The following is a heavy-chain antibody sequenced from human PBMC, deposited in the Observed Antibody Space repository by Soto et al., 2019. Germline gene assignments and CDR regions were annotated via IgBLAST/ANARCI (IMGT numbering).Heavy chain of an antibody. Sequence: PSETVSLTCTVSGGSVNSPNYYWGWIRQPPGKGLEWIGSIYNSATTYYNPSLKTRVTISADTSRNQFSLNLRSVTAADTAMYYCARSIMCSSTTCGGPYYYYSYAMDVWCQGPSVTV. CDR2: IYNSATT. CDR3: ARSIMCSSTTCGGPYYYYSYAMDV. J-gene: IGHJ6*02. V-gene: IGHV4-39*01. D-gene: IGHD2-2*01. CDR1: GGSVNSPNYY.